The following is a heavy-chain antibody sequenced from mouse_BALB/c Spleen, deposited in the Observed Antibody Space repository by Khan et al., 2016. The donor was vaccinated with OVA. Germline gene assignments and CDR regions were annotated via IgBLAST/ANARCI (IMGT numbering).Heavy chain of an antibody. D-gene: IGHD2-4*01. CDR2: IDPANGNT. V-gene: IGHV14-3*02. J-gene: IGHJ3*01. CDR3: ARTTMILGFPY. Sequence: VRLQQSGAELVKPRASVKLSCTASAFNIKDTYMHWVKQRPEQGLEWIGRIDPANGNTKYDPKFQGKATITADTSSNTAYLHLSSLTSEDIAFYYCARTTMILGFPYWGQGTLVTVSA. CDR1: AFNIKDTY.